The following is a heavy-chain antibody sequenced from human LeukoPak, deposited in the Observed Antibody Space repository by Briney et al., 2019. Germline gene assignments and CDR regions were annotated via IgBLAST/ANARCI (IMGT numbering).Heavy chain of an antibody. V-gene: IGHV3-30*18. CDR1: GFTFSSYG. Sequence: PGGSLRLSCAASGFTFSSYGMHWVRQAPGQGLEWVAVISYDGSNKYYADSVKGRFTISRDNSKNTLYLQMNSLRAEDTAVYYCAKSEVDTAMGPQVFDYWGQGTLVTVSS. CDR2: ISYDGSNK. J-gene: IGHJ4*02. CDR3: AKSEVDTAMGPQVFDY. D-gene: IGHD5-18*01.